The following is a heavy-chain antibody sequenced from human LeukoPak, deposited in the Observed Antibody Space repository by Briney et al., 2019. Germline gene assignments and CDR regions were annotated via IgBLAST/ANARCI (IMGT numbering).Heavy chain of an antibody. V-gene: IGHV5-51*03. CDR3: ARPYQDYYDSSGYCSYYFDY. Sequence: GESLKLSCTGSGYSFTSYWIGWVRQMPGKGLEWMGIIYPGDSDTRYSPSFQGQVTISADKSISTAYLQWSSLKASDAAMYYCARPYQDYYDSSGYCSYYFDYWGQGTLVTVSS. J-gene: IGHJ4*02. D-gene: IGHD3-22*01. CDR1: GYSFTSYW. CDR2: IYPGDSDT.